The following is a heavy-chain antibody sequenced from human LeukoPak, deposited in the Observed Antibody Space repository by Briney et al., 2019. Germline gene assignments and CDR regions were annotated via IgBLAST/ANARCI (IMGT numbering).Heavy chain of an antibody. CDR3: ARSPRAGATRVDY. Sequence: ASVKVSCKASGYTFTRYGISWMRQAPGQGLEWMGWISGDNGNTKYAQRVQGRVTMSTDTPTTTAYMELGSLTSDDTAIYYCARSPRAGATRVDYWGQGTLVTVSS. CDR1: GYTFTRYG. CDR2: ISGDNGNT. D-gene: IGHD1-26*01. V-gene: IGHV1-18*01. J-gene: IGHJ4*02.